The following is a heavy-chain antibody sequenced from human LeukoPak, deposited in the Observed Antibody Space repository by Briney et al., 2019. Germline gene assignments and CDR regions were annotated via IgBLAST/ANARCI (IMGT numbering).Heavy chain of an antibody. V-gene: IGHV3-21*01. J-gene: IGHJ3*02. D-gene: IGHD2-2*01. CDR2: ISSGSGYM. CDR3: ARPTSTTSNDGFDI. CDR1: GFTFSSHS. Sequence: PGGSLRLSCAGSGFTFSSHSMNWVRQAPGQGLEWVSSISSGSGYMYYADSVKGRFTISRDNARSSLFLQMNSLRAEDTAIYYCARPTSTTSNDGFDIWGRGTMVTVSS.